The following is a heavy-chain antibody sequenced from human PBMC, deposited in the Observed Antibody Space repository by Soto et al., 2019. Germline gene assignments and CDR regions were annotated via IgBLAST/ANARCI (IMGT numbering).Heavy chain of an antibody. D-gene: IGHD2-8*01. J-gene: IGHJ6*02. Sequence: EVQLVESGGGLVKPGGSLRLSCAASGFTFSNAWMSWVRQAPGKGLEWVGRIKSKTDGVTTDYAAPVKGRFTISRDDSKNTLYLQMNSLKTEDTAVYYCTTDKPHCTNGVCYFYYYYGMDVWGQGTTVTVSS. V-gene: IGHV3-15*01. CDR2: IKSKTDGVTT. CDR1: GFTFSNAW. CDR3: TTDKPHCTNGVCYFYYYYGMDV.